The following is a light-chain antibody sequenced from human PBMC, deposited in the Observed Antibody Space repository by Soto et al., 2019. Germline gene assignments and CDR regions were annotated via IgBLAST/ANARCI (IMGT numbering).Light chain of an antibody. V-gene: IGKV3-20*01. CDR2: GAS. J-gene: IGKJ1*01. Sequence: EIVLTQSPGTLSLSPGERATLSCRASQSVSSSYLAWYQQKPGQAPRLLFYGASSRATGIPDRFSGSGSETDFTLTISRLEPEDFAVYYCQQYGSSSWTFGQGTKVEIK. CDR3: QQYGSSSWT. CDR1: QSVSSSY.